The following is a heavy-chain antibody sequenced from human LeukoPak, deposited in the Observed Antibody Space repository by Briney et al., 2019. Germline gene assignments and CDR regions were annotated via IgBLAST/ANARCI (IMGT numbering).Heavy chain of an antibody. CDR1: GGSFSGYY. Sequence: SGTLSLTCAVYGGSFSGYYWSWIRQPPGKGQEWIGEINHSGSTNYNPSLKSRVTISVDTSKNQFSLKLSSVTAADTAVYYCARRTYRGVRTFDYWGQGTLVTVSS. V-gene: IGHV4-34*01. CDR2: INHSGST. D-gene: IGHD3-10*01. CDR3: ARRTYRGVRTFDY. J-gene: IGHJ4*02.